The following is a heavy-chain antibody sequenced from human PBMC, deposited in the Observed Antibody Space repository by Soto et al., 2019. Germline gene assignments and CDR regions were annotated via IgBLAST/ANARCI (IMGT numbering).Heavy chain of an antibody. D-gene: IGHD6-19*01. V-gene: IGHV3-21*01. CDR1: GFTFSNYT. J-gene: IGHJ6*02. Sequence: EVQLVESGGGLVKPGGSLTLSCAASGFTFSNYTMNWVRQAPGKGLEWVSSISRSSRNIYYADSVKGRFTISRDNAKNALYLKMNSLRAGDTAVYYCARDLKVAGTNSFYYYGMDVWGQGTTVTVSS. CDR2: ISRSSRNI. CDR3: ARDLKVAGTNSFYYYGMDV.